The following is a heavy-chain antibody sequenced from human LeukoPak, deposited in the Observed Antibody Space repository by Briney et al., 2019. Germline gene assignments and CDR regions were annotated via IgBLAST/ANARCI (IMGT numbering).Heavy chain of an antibody. CDR1: GGSFSGYY. D-gene: IGHD3-10*01. CDR2: INHSGST. CDR3: ARRLLPPNNYGSGSYYPKTQTFDY. Sequence: SETLSLTCAVYGGSFSGYYWSWIRQPPGKGLEWIGEINHSGSTNYNPSLKSRVTISVDTSKNQFSLKLSSVTAADTAVYYCARRLLPPNNYGSGSYYPKTQTFDYRGQGTLGTLSS. V-gene: IGHV4-34*01. J-gene: IGHJ4*02.